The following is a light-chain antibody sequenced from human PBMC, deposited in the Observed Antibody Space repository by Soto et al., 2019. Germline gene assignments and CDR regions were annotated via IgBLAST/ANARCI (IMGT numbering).Light chain of an antibody. V-gene: IGKV3-20*01. Sequence: IVLTQSAATLSVSPGERATLSCRASQRFXSNFDWDQQKPGQAPRILIXGASSRATGIPDRFSGSGSGTDFTLNISRLDPEDFAVYYCQQYGSSPTWTFGQGTKVDIK. CDR3: QQYGSSPTWT. CDR1: QRFXSN. CDR2: GAS. J-gene: IGKJ1*01.